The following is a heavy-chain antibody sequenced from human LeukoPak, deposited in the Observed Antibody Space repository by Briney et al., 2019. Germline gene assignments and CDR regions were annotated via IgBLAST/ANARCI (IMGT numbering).Heavy chain of an antibody. Sequence: PSETLSLTCTVSGGSLSSSYWSWIRQPSGGGLEWIGYSYYTGNTNYSPSLKSRVTISFATSKNQFSLKLRSVTATDTAVYYCARRVYNRGLYDLGAFDLWGQGTMVTVSS. V-gene: IGHV4-59*08. J-gene: IGHJ3*01. D-gene: IGHD1-14*01. CDR1: GGSLSSSY. CDR3: ARRVYNRGLYDLGAFDL. CDR2: SYYTGNT.